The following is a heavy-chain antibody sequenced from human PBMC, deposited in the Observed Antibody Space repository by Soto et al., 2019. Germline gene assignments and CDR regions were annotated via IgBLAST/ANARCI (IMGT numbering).Heavy chain of an antibody. V-gene: IGHV3-23*01. Sequence: GGSLRLSCAASGFTFSSYAMSWVRQAPGKGLEWVSAISGSGGSTYYADSVKGRFTISRDNSKNTLYLQMNSLRAEDTAVYYCAIKKGLELPFSRPSMDVWGQGTTVTVSS. CDR3: AIKKGLELPFSRPSMDV. J-gene: IGHJ6*02. CDR2: ISGSGGST. CDR1: GFTFSSYA. D-gene: IGHD1-7*01.